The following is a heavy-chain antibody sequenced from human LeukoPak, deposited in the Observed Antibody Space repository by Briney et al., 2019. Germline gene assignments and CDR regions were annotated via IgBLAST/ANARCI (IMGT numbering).Heavy chain of an antibody. J-gene: IGHJ3*02. D-gene: IGHD2-2*01. V-gene: IGHV3-74*03. CDR3: ARGREYCSSTSCRDAFDI. Sequence: GGSLRLSCAASGFTFSSYWMHWVRQAPGKGLVWVSRINGDGSSITYADSVKGRFTISRDNSKNTLYLQMNSLRAEDTAVYYCARGREYCSSTSCRDAFDIWGLGTMVTVSS. CDR2: INGDGSSI. CDR1: GFTFSSYW.